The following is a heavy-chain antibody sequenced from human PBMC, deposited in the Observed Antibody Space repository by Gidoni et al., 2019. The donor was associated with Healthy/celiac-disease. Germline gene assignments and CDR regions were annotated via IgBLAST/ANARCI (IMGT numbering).Heavy chain of an antibody. V-gene: IGHV4-38-2*01. Sequence: QVQLQESGPGLVKPSETLSLTCAVSCYSISSGYYWGWIRQPPGKGLEWIGSIYHSGSTYYNPSLKSRVTISVDTSKNQFSLKLSSVTAADTAVYYCARVKGKLRIGPGWFDPWGQGTLVTVSS. D-gene: IGHD1-7*01. CDR1: CYSISSGYY. CDR2: IYHSGST. CDR3: ARVKGKLRIGPGWFDP. J-gene: IGHJ5*02.